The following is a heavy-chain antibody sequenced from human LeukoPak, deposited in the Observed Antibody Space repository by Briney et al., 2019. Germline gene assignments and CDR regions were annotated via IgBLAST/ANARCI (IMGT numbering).Heavy chain of an antibody. V-gene: IGHV1-18*04. CDR2: ISAYNGNT. CDR1: GYAFTSYY. J-gene: IGHJ4*02. CDR3: ARVEEDIVVVPAAGGGDY. Sequence: GASVQISCKASGYAFTSYYMHWVRQAPGQGVEWMGWISAYNGNTNYTQKLQGRVTMTTDTSTSTAYMGLRSLRSDDTAVYYCARVEEDIVVVPAAGGGDYWGQGTLVTVSS. D-gene: IGHD2-2*01.